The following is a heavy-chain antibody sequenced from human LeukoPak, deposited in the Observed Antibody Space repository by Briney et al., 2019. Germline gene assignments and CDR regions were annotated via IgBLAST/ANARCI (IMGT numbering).Heavy chain of an antibody. CDR2: IKQDGSER. D-gene: IGHD3-3*01. J-gene: IGHJ4*02. CDR3: ARDGIFGVISIADY. V-gene: IGHV3-7*01. CDR1: GFTFSTSW. Sequence: GGSLRLSCAASGFTFSTSWMSWVRQAPGKGLQWVANIKQDGSERFYVDSVKGRFTISRDNAKNSLHLQMNGLRAEDTALYYCARDGIFGVISIADYWGQGTLVTVSS.